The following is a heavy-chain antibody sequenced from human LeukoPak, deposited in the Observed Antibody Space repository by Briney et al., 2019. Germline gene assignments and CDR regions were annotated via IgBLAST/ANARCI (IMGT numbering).Heavy chain of an antibody. CDR2: ISAYNGNT. CDR3: ARELYYYDSSGYYYGPRVVLDAFDI. CDR1: GYTFTSYG. V-gene: IGHV1-18*01. J-gene: IGHJ3*02. D-gene: IGHD3-22*01. Sequence: ASVKVSCKASGYTFTSYGINWVRQAPGQGLEWMGWISAYNGNTNYAQKLQGRVTMTTDTSTSTAYMELRSLRSDDTAVYYCARELYYYDSSGYYYGPRVVLDAFDIWGQGTMVTVSS.